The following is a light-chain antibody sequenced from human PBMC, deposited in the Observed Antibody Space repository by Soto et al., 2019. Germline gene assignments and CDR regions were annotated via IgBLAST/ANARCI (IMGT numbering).Light chain of an antibody. CDR1: VLAKKY. V-gene: IGLV3-27*01. CDR2: KDS. Sequence: SYVLTPSSSVSVYPGQTARITYSGDVLAKKYARCFQQKPGQAPVLVIYKDSERPSGIPERFCGSSSGTTVTLTISGAQVEDEADYYCYSPAGHKLAMVGGDTQLT. J-gene: IGLJ7*01. CDR3: YSPAGHKLAM.